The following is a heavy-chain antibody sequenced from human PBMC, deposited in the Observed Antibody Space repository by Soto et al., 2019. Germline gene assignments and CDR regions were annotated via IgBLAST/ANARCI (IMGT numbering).Heavy chain of an antibody. CDR2: IDPSDSYT. CDR3: ARFLVVPAARGGDYYYYYYGMDV. Sequence: GESLKISCKGSGYSFTSYWISWVRQMPGKGLEWMGRIDPSDSYTNYSPSLQGHVTISADKSISTAYLQWSSLKASDTAMYYCARFLVVPAARGGDYYYYYYGMDVWGQGTTVTVSS. J-gene: IGHJ6*02. D-gene: IGHD2-2*01. CDR1: GYSFTSYW. V-gene: IGHV5-10-1*01.